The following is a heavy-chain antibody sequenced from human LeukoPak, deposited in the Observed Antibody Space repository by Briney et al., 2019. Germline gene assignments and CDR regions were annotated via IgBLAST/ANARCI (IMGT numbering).Heavy chain of an antibody. CDR2: FNVNSGGT. D-gene: IGHD2-2*01. CDR1: GYTFTGYY. Sequence: GASVKVSCKASGYTFTGYYMHWVRQAPGQGLEWMGWFNVNSGGTNYAQKFRGRVTMTRDTSISTAHMELSRLRSDDTAVYYCARIFCSSTSCYYFDHWGQGTLVTVSS. J-gene: IGHJ4*02. V-gene: IGHV1-2*02. CDR3: ARIFCSSTSCYYFDH.